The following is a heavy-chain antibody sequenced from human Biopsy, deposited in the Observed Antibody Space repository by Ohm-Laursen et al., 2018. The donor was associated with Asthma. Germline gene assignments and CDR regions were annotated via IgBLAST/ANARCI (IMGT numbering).Heavy chain of an antibody. CDR2: ISYTGSA. CDR1: GGSMSSSSYY. V-gene: IGHV4-39*01. D-gene: IGHD7-27*01. J-gene: IGHJ4*02. CDR3: ARHWDWGSFFDY. Sequence: SETLSLTCTVSGGSMSSSSYYWGWIRQPPGKGLEWMGSISYTGSAYHNPSLKSRVTISVYTSLNHFSRKLSSVTAADAAVYYCARHWDWGSFFDYWGQGTPVTVSS.